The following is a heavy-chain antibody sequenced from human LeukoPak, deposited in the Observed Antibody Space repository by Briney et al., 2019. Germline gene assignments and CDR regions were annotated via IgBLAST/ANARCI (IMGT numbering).Heavy chain of an antibody. V-gene: IGHV4-39*01. CDR2: IYYSGST. CDR3: ARSLAYCGGDCYPHFDY. Sequence: SETLSLTCTVSGGSISSSSYYWGWIRQPPGKGLEWIGSIYYSGSTYYSPSLKSRVTISVDTSKNQFSLKLSSVTAADTAVYYCARSLAYCGGDCYPHFDYWGQGTLVTVSS. D-gene: IGHD2-21*02. J-gene: IGHJ4*02. CDR1: GGSISSSSYY.